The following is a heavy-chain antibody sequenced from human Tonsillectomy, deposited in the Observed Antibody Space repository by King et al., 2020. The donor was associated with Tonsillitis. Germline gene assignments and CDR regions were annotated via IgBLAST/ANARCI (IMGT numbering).Heavy chain of an antibody. Sequence: VQLQESGPGLVKPSQTLSLTCTVSGGSINSRDYYWSWIRQPPGKGLEWIGYIYYSGSTYYNPSLKSRGTISVDTSKDQFSLKLSSVTAADTAVYYCASYILTCYEHYYYMDVWGKGTTVTVSS. D-gene: IGHD3-9*01. CDR1: GGSINSRDYY. J-gene: IGHJ6*03. CDR2: IYYSGST. CDR3: ASYILTCYEHYYYMDV. V-gene: IGHV4-30-4*01.